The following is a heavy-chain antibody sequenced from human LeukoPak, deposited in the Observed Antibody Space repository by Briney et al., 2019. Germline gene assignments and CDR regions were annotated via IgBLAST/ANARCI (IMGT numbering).Heavy chain of an antibody. CDR3: ARAAYGSGLYYYYYMDV. V-gene: IGHV3-21*01. D-gene: IGHD3-10*01. CDR2: ISSSSTYI. CDR1: GFTFSSYS. Sequence: PGGSLRLSCAASGFTFSSYSMNWVRQAPGKGLEWVSSISSSSTYIYYADSVKGRFTISRDNAKNSLYLQMNSLRADDTAVYYCARAAYGSGLYYYYYMDVWGKGTTVTVSS. J-gene: IGHJ6*03.